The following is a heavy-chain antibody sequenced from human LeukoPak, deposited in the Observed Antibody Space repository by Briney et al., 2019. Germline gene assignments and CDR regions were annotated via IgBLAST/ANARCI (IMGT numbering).Heavy chain of an antibody. CDR1: GFTFSSYG. J-gene: IGHJ4*02. D-gene: IGHD3-9*01. CDR3: ARIMTGYYYFDY. V-gene: IGHV3-48*04. CDR2: ISSSGSTI. Sequence: GGTLRLSCAASGFTFSSYGMSWVRQAPGKGLEWVSYISSSGSTIYYADSVKGRFTISRDNAKNSLYLQMNSLRAEDTAVYYCARIMTGYYYFDYWGQGTLVTVSS.